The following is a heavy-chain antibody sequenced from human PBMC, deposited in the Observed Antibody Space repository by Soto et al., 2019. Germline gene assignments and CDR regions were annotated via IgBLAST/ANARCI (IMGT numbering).Heavy chain of an antibody. CDR3: AREGNRNSYYFDY. D-gene: IGHD6-6*01. CDR1: GFTFSSYW. CDR2: IKQDGSEK. V-gene: IGHV3-7*01. J-gene: IGHJ4*02. Sequence: EVQLVESGGGLVQPGGSLRLSCAASGFTFSSYWMSWVRQAPGKGLEWVANIKQDGSEKYYVDSVKGRFTISRDNAKNSLYRQMNSLRAEDTAVYYCAREGNRNSYYFDYWGQGTLVTVSS.